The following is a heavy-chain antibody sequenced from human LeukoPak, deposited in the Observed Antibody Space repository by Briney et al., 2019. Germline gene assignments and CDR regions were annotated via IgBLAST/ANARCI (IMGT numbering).Heavy chain of an antibody. CDR3: ASRYCSSTSCYTSLPYNWFDP. J-gene: IGHJ5*02. Sequence: GGSLRLPCAASGFTFSSYSMNWVRQAPGKGLEWVSSISSSSSYIYYADSVKGRFTISRDNAKNSLYLQMNSLRAEDTAVYYCASRYCSSTSCYTSLPYNWFDPWGQGTLVTVSS. CDR1: GFTFSSYS. D-gene: IGHD2-2*02. CDR2: ISSSSSYI. V-gene: IGHV3-21*01.